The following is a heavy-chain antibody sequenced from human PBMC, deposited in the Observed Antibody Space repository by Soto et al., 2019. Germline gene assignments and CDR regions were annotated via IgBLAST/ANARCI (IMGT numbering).Heavy chain of an antibody. CDR1: GFTFSSYA. J-gene: IGHJ4*02. CDR3: AKDSSLSYYYDSSGYPGY. D-gene: IGHD3-22*01. V-gene: IGHV3-23*01. Sequence: PGGSLRLSCAASGFTFSSYAMSWVRQAPGKGLEWVSAISGSGGSTYYEDSVKGRFTISRDNSKNTLYLQMNSLRAEDTAVYYCAKDSSLSYYYDSSGYPGYWGQGTLITVSS. CDR2: ISGSGGST.